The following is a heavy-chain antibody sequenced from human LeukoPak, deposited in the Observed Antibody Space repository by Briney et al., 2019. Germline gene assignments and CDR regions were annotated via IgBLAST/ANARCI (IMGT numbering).Heavy chain of an antibody. J-gene: IGHJ4*02. CDR2: MVDREST. V-gene: IGHV4-61*03. CDR1: GASVSSGSYS. CDR3: ARFHISTGSLDF. Sequence: SVTLSLTCTVSGASVSSGSYSCHSVRQPPGEGVEWIRYMVDRESTNYHPSVKSPVPITVHSSKNHFYLNLCSVTAADTAVYYCARFHISTGSLDFWGQATLVTVSS. D-gene: IGHD3-9*01.